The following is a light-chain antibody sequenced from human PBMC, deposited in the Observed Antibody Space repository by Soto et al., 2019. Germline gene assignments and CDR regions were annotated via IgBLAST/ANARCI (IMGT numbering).Light chain of an antibody. J-gene: IGLJ3*02. Sequence: QSALTQPASVSGSPGQSITISCTGTSSDVGGYDYVSWYQQHPGKAPKVVIYEVSNRPSGVSNHFSGSKSGNTASLTISGLQAEDEADYYCSSYTSRSTWVFGGGTQLTVL. V-gene: IGLV2-14*01. CDR1: SSDVGGYDY. CDR3: SSYTSRSTWV. CDR2: EVS.